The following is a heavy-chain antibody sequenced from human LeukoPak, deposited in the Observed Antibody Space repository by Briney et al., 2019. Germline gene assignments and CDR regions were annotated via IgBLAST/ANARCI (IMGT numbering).Heavy chain of an antibody. CDR2: IWYDGSNK. J-gene: IGHJ4*02. V-gene: IGHV3-33*01. CDR1: GFTFSSYG. CDR3: AREGYYDSSGYYPDY. D-gene: IGHD3-22*01. Sequence: GGSLRLSCAASGFTFSSYGMHWVRQAPGKGLEWVAVIWYDGSNKYYADSMKGRFTISRDNSKNTLYLQMNSLRAEDTAAYYCAREGYYDSSGYYPDYWGQGTLVTVSS.